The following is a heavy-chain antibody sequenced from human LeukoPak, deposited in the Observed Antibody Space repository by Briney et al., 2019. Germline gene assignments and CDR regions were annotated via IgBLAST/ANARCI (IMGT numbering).Heavy chain of an antibody. CDR2: IFYSGST. J-gene: IGHJ4*02. CDR1: GGSISSSSNY. V-gene: IGHV4-39*07. Sequence: PSETLSLTCTVSGGSISSSSNYWGWIRQPPGKGLEWIGSIFYSGSTYYNPSLKSRVTISVDTSKNQFSLKLSSVTAADTAVYYCARDGGSGSFWSPAGFDYWGQGTLVTVSS. D-gene: IGHD3-10*01. CDR3: ARDGGSGSFWSPAGFDY.